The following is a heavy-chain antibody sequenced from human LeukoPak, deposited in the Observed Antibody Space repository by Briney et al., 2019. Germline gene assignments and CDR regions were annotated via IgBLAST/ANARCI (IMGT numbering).Heavy chain of an antibody. CDR3: ARDTGAQWWDFDL. CDR2: VYYSGST. J-gene: IGHJ2*01. CDR1: GGSIGRSSSY. Sequence: SETLSLTCTVSGGSIGRSSSYWGWIRQPPGKGLEWIGSVYYSGSTYYNPSLKSRVTMSVDTSKNQFSLNLSSVTAADTAVYYCARDTGAQWWDFDLWGRGTLVTVSS. V-gene: IGHV4-39*07. D-gene: IGHD1-26*01.